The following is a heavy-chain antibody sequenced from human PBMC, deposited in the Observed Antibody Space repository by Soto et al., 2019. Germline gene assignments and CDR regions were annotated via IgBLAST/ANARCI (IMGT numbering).Heavy chain of an antibody. V-gene: IGHV1-2*02. Sequence: VKVSCKTTGYIFSGYYIHWVRQAPGQGLEWMGWINPNSGVTSYAQRYQGRATMSRDTSITTVYMELRRLTSDDTGVYYCARDGVVLDFWNPRWFVPSGQRIQVT. CDR2: INPNSGVT. CDR3: ARDGVVLDFWNPRWFVP. J-gene: IGHJ5*02. CDR1: GYIFSGYY. D-gene: IGHD3-3*01.